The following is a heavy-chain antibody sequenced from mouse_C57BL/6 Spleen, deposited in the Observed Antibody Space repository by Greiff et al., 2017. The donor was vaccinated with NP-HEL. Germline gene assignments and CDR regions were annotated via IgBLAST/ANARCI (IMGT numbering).Heavy chain of an antibody. V-gene: IGHV14-3*01. Sequence: VHVKQSVAELVRPGASVKLSCTASGFNIKNTYMHWVKQRPEQGLEWIGRIDPANGNTKYAPKFQGKATITADTSSNTAYLQLSSLTSEDTAIYYCARLITTVVAPFDYWGQGTTLTVSS. D-gene: IGHD1-1*01. CDR3: ARLITTVVAPFDY. J-gene: IGHJ2*01. CDR1: GFNIKNTY. CDR2: IDPANGNT.